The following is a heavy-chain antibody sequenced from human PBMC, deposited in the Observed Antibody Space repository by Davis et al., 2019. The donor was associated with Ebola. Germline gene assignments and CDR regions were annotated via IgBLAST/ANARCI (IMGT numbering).Heavy chain of an antibody. CDR1: GYTFTSYD. Sequence: AASVKVSCKASGYTFTSYDINWVRQTTGQGLEWMGWMNPNSGNTGYAQKFQGRVTMTRNTSISTAYMELSSLRSEDTAVYYCAIGSAIFGVVTYDYWGQGTLVTVSS. CDR3: AIGSAIFGVVTYDY. D-gene: IGHD3-3*01. CDR2: MNPNSGNT. V-gene: IGHV1-8*01. J-gene: IGHJ4*02.